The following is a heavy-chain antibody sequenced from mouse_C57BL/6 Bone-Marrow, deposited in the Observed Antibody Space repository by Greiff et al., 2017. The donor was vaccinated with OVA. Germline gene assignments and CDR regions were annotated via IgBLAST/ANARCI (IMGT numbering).Heavy chain of an antibody. Sequence: QVQLQQSGPELVKPGASVKISCKASGYAFSSSWMHWVKQRPGKGLEWIGRIYPGDGDTNYNGKFKGKATLTADKSSSTAYMQLSSLTSEDSAVYFCARLYSPYYFDFWGQGTTLTVSS. CDR1: GYAFSSSW. D-gene: IGHD2-12*01. CDR2: IYPGDGDT. V-gene: IGHV1-82*01. CDR3: ARLYSPYYFDF. J-gene: IGHJ2*01.